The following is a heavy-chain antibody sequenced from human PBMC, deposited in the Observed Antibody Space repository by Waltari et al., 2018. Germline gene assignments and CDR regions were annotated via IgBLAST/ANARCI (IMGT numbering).Heavy chain of an antibody. J-gene: IGHJ5*02. CDR2: IYHSGST. V-gene: IGHV4-31*03. Sequence: QVQLQESGPGLVKPSQTLSLTCTVSGGSISSGGYYWSWIRQHPGKGLEWIGYIYHSGSTYYNPSLKSRVTISVDRSKNQFSLKLSSVTAADTAVYYCARAPTTVTHIWFDPWGQGTLVTVSS. D-gene: IGHD4-17*01. CDR3: ARAPTTVTHIWFDP. CDR1: GGSISSGGYY.